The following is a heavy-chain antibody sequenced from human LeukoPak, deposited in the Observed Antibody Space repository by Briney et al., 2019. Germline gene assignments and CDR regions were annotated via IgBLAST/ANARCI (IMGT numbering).Heavy chain of an antibody. CDR1: GFIFSTYG. Sequence: GRSLRLSCAASGFIFSTYGIHWVRQPPGKGLEWVAVIWHDGSITYYADSVKGRFTISRDNSKDTLYLEMNSLRAEDTAVYYCAKDGGVERSFKNWGQGTLVTVSS. V-gene: IGHV3-33*06. J-gene: IGHJ4*02. D-gene: IGHD3-3*01. CDR3: AKDGGVERSFKN. CDR2: IWHDGSIT.